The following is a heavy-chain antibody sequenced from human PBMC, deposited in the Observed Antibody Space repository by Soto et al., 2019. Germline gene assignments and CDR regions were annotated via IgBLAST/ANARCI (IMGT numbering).Heavy chain of an antibody. CDR1: GFTFSSYE. D-gene: IGHD5-18*01. CDR2: ISSSGSTI. Sequence: PGGSLRLSCAASGFTFSSYEMNWVRQAPGKGLEWVSYISSSGSTIYYADSVKGRFTISRDNAKNSLYLQMNSLRAEDTAVYYCARSWIQLGHDAFDIWGQGTMVT. V-gene: IGHV3-48*03. CDR3: ARSWIQLGHDAFDI. J-gene: IGHJ3*02.